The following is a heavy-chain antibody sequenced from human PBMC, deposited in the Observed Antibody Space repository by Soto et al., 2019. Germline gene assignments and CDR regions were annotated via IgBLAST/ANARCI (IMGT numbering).Heavy chain of an antibody. CDR2: ISYDGGTK. CDR1: GYTFTSCG. CDR3: AKDYLGSRNVFEV. V-gene: IGHV3-30*18. J-gene: IGHJ3*01. Sequence: KVSSRASGYTFTSCGMHWVRRAPGKGLQWVEAISYDGGTKNYAEYVKGRSFISRSKSKNTVYLHMKSLRADDTALYYCAKDYLGSRNVFEVLGRGTVVTVSS. D-gene: IGHD2-2*01.